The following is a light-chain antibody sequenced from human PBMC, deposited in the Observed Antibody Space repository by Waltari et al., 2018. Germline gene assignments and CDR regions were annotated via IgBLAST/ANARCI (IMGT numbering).Light chain of an antibody. CDR3: QQYYSAPLT. Sequence: DIVMTQSPDSLAVSLGERDTINCKSSQSVLYSSKNKNYLAWFQQKPGQPPNLLIYWASTRESGVPDRFSGSGSGTDFTLTISSLQAEDVAVYYCQQYYSAPLTFGGGTKVEIK. CDR2: WAS. V-gene: IGKV4-1*01. CDR1: QSVLYSSKNKNY. J-gene: IGKJ4*01.